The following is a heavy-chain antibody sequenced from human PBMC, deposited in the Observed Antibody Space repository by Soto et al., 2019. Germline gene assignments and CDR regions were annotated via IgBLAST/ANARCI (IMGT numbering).Heavy chain of an antibody. Sequence: ASLKVACKASGYTFTGYYMHWVRQAPGQGLEWMGWINPNSGGTNYAQKFQGWVTMTRDTSISTAYMELSRLRSDDTAVYYCASPTGAFWSCYYSGIGYWGKGTLVTVAS. CDR3: ASPTGAFWSCYYSGIGY. D-gene: IGHD3-3*01. CDR1: GYTFTGYY. V-gene: IGHV1-2*04. CDR2: INPNSGGT. J-gene: IGHJ4*02.